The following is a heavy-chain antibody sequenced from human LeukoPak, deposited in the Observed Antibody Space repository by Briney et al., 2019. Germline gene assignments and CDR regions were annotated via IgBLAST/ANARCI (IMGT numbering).Heavy chain of an antibody. CDR2: ISDSGGNT. J-gene: IGHJ4*02. V-gene: IGHV3-23*01. CDR3: ARVIHYGSGSYYYFDY. D-gene: IGHD3-10*01. CDR1: GFIFSNYA. Sequence: GGSLRLSCAASGFIFSNYAMNWVRQAPGKGLEWVSDISDSGGNTYYADSVKGRFTISRDNFKNTLYLQMNSLRAEDTAIYYCARVIHYGSGSYYYFDYWGQGTLVTVSS.